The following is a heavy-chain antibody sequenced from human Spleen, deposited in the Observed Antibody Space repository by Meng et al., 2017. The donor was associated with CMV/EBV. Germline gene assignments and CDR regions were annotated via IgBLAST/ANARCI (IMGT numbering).Heavy chain of an antibody. CDR1: GDSFSTDSAA. V-gene: IGHV6-1*01. J-gene: IGHJ3*02. CDR2: TYYRSKWHN. Sequence: SQTLSLTCAISGDSFSTDSAAWTWIRQSPSRGLEWLGRTYYRSKWHNDYAVSVKSRISINPDTSRNQLSLQLNSVTPEDTAVYYCARIWAAAFDIWGQGTMVTVSS. D-gene: IGHD3-10*01. CDR3: ARIWAAAFDI.